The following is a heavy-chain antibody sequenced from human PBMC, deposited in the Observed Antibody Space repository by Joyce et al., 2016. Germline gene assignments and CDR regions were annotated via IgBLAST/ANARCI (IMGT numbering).Heavy chain of an antibody. CDR1: GFSLTTSEVG. CDR3: AHSKGAGNSVYFDY. CDR2: IYGNGDK. Sequence: QMTLKESGPTLVRPTQTLTLTCTFSGFSLTTSEVGAGWIRQPPGKALAWLALIYGNGDKRYSPSLESRLTITTDTSKNQVVLTMTNMDPVDTGTYFCAHSKGAGNSVYFDYWGQGTLVTVSS. D-gene: IGHD4-23*01. V-gene: IGHV2-5*01. J-gene: IGHJ4*02.